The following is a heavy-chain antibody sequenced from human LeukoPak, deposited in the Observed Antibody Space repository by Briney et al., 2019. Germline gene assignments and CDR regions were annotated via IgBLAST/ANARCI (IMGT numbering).Heavy chain of an antibody. CDR3: ARHSRMYSSSPLGWFDP. V-gene: IGHV4-30-2*01. Sequence: SETLSLTCTVSGGSISSGGYYWSWIRQPPGKGLEWIGYIYHSGSTYYNPSLKSRVTISVDRSKNQFSLKLSSVTAADTAVYYCARHSRMYSSSPLGWFDPWGQGTLVTVSS. CDR2: IYHSGST. D-gene: IGHD6-13*01. CDR1: GGSISSGGYY. J-gene: IGHJ5*02.